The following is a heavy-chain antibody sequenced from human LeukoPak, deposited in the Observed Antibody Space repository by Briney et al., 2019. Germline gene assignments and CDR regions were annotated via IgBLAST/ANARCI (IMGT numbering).Heavy chain of an antibody. CDR3: ASETSSGWSQSVHY. D-gene: IGHD6-19*01. Sequence: SETLSLTCTVSGGSISSGDYYWSWIRQPPGKGLEWIGYIYYSGSTYYNPSLKSRVTISVDTSKYQFSLKLSSVTAADTAVYYCASETSSGWSQSVHYWGQGTLVTVSS. V-gene: IGHV4-30-4*08. CDR2: IYYSGST. CDR1: GGSISSGDYY. J-gene: IGHJ4*02.